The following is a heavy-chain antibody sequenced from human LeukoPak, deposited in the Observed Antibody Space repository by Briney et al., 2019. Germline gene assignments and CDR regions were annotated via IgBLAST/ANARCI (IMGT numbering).Heavy chain of an antibody. V-gene: IGHV3-48*03. Sequence: PGGSLRLSCAASGFTFSFYEINWVRQAPGKGLEWVSYISSSGSTIYYADSVKGRFTISGDNAKNSLYLQMNSLRAEDTAVYYCARETDSTLFDYWGQGTLVTVSS. D-gene: IGHD2-2*01. CDR1: GFTFSFYE. J-gene: IGHJ4*02. CDR2: ISSSGSTI. CDR3: ARETDSTLFDY.